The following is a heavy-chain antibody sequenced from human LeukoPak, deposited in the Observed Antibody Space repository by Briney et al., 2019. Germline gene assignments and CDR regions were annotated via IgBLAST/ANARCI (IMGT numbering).Heavy chain of an antibody. Sequence: PGGSLRLSCAASGFTFSSYWRSWVRQAPGKGLEWVANIKQDGSEKYYVDSVKGRFTISRDNAKNSLYLQMNSLRAEDTAVYYCARTEYYYDSSGYYLYYFDYWGQGTLVTVSS. CDR3: ARTEYYYDSSGYYLYYFDY. J-gene: IGHJ4*02. D-gene: IGHD3-22*01. CDR1: GFTFSSYW. V-gene: IGHV3-7*01. CDR2: IKQDGSEK.